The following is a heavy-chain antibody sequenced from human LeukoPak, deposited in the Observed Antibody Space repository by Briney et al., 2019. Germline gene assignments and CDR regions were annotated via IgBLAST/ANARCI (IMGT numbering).Heavy chain of an antibody. Sequence: ASVKVSCKASGYAFSSYAMNWVRQAPGQGLEWMGIINPSGGSTSYAQKFQGRVTMTRDTSTSTVYMELSSLRSEDTAVYYCARDEGDGYNTYWGQGTLVTVSS. J-gene: IGHJ4*02. CDR1: GYAFSSYA. V-gene: IGHV1-46*01. CDR2: INPSGGST. CDR3: ARDEGDGYNTY. D-gene: IGHD5-24*01.